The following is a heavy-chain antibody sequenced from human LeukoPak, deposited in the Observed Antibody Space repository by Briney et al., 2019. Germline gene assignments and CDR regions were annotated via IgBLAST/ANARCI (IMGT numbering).Heavy chain of an antibody. J-gene: IGHJ4*02. D-gene: IGHD6-13*01. CDR1: GFTFSNAW. Sequence: PGGSLRLSCAASGFTFSNAWMSWVRQAPGKGLEWVGRIKSKTDGGTTDYAAPVKGRFTISRDDSKNTLYLQMNSQKTEDTAVYYCTTTDSYSSSWYDYFDYWGQGTLVTVSS. V-gene: IGHV3-15*01. CDR3: TTTDSYSSSWYDYFDY. CDR2: IKSKTDGGTT.